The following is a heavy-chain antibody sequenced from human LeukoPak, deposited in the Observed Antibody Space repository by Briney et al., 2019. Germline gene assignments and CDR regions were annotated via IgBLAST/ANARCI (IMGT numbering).Heavy chain of an antibody. CDR3: AKSAPDFDY. J-gene: IGHJ4*02. CDR2: ISASGGST. V-gene: IGHV3-23*01. Sequence: PGGSLRLSCAASGFTFNNDGMSWVRQAPGKGPEWVSAISASGGSTYYAASVKGRFTISRDNSKNTLFLQMNSLRAEDTAVYYCAKSAPDFDYWGQGTLVTVSS. CDR1: GFTFNNDG.